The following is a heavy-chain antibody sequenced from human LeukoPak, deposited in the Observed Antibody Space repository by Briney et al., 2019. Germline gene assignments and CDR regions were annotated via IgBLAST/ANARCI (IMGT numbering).Heavy chain of an antibody. CDR1: GGSISSYY. CDR2: IYTSGST. D-gene: IGHD3-22*01. Sequence: KPSETLSLTCTVSGGSISSYYWSWIRQPAGKGLEWIGRIYTSGSTNYNPSLKSRVTVSVDTSKNQFSLKLSSVTAADTAVYYCARQNYYDSSGYLYYFDYWGQGTLVTVSS. V-gene: IGHV4-4*07. CDR3: ARQNYYDSSGYLYYFDY. J-gene: IGHJ4*02.